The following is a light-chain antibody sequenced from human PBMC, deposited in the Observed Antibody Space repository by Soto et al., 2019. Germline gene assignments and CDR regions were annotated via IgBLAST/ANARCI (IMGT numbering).Light chain of an antibody. J-gene: IGKJ5*01. CDR2: WAS. V-gene: IGKV4-1*01. CDR3: QQYFTTPIT. Sequence: DLVLTQSPDFLAVSLGERATINCRSSQSVFDSSDNKNYLAWYQQKPGQPPKLLIYWASTRESGVPDRFSGSGSGTGFTLTISSLQTEDVAVYYCQQYFTTPITFGQGTRLEI. CDR1: QSVFDSSDNKNY.